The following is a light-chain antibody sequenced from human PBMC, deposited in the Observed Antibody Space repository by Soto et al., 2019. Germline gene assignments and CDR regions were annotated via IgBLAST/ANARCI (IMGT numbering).Light chain of an antibody. CDR1: QSVSSN. CDR2: GAS. J-gene: IGKJ1*01. CDR3: QQYNNWPRT. Sequence: EIVMTQSPATLSVSPGERATLSCRASQSVSSNLAWYQQKPGQSPRLLIYGASTRATGIPARFSGSGSGTEFTLTISSLQCEDFAVYYCQQYNNWPRTVGQGTKEEIK. V-gene: IGKV3-15*01.